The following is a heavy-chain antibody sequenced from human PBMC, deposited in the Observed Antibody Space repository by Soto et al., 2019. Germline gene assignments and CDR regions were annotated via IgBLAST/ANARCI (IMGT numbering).Heavy chain of an antibody. V-gene: IGHV1-2*02. D-gene: IGHD6-6*01. CDR2: INPNSGGT. CDR3: ARFLASRYSSSYYFDY. J-gene: IGHJ4*02. Sequence: EASVKVSCKASGYTFTGYYMHGVRQAPGQGLEWMGWINPNSGGTNYAQKFQGRVTMTRDTSISTAYMELSRLRSDDTAVYYCARFLASRYSSSYYFDYWGQGTLVTVSS. CDR1: GYTFTGYY.